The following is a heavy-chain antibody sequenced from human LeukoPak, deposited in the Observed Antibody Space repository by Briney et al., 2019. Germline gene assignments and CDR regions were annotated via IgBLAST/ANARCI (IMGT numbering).Heavy chain of an antibody. CDR3: ARGRLVIPDY. V-gene: IGHV3-48*01. CDR1: GFYFGGHA. D-gene: IGHD3-9*01. J-gene: IGHJ4*02. Sequence: GGSLRLSCVASGFYFGGHAMHWLRQAPGKGLEWVAYITYGSDTIFYADSVKGRFTISRDNSKNTLYLQMNSLRAEDTAVYYCARGRLVIPDYWGQGTLVTVSS. CDR2: ITYGSDTI.